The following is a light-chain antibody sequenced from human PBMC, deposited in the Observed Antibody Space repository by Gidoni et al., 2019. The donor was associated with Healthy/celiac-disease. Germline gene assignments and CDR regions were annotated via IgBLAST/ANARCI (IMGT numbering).Light chain of an antibody. Sequence: QSALTQPASVSGSPGQPITISCTGTSSDVGSYNLVSWYQQHPGKAPELMIYEVSKRPSGVSNRFSGSKSGNTASLTISGLQAEDEADYYCCSYAGSSTSVFGGGTKLTVL. CDR2: EVS. J-gene: IGLJ2*01. CDR1: SSDVGSYNL. V-gene: IGLV2-23*02. CDR3: CSYAGSSTSV.